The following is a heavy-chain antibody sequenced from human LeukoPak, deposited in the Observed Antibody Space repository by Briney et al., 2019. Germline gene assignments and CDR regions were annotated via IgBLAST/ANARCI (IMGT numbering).Heavy chain of an antibody. CDR2: IYYSGST. J-gene: IGHJ4*02. V-gene: IGHV4-31*03. CDR3: ARVDTAMAPLDY. Sequence: PSQTLSLTCTVSGGSISSGGYYWSWIRQHPGKGLEWIGYIYYSGSTYYNPSLKSRVTISVDTSKNQLSLKLSSVTAADTAVYYCARVDTAMAPLDYWGQGTLVTVSS. CDR1: GGSISSGGYY. D-gene: IGHD5-18*01.